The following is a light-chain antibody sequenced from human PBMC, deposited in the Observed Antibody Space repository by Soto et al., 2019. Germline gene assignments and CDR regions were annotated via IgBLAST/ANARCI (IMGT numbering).Light chain of an antibody. CDR2: AAS. Sequence: DIQMTQSPSSLSAPVGDSVTITCRASQSISSYLNWYQQKPGKAPKLLIYAASSLQSGVPSRFSGSGSGTDFTLTISSLQPEDFATYHCQQVNVYPSTFGGGTKVDI. CDR3: QQVNVYPST. CDR1: QSISSY. J-gene: IGKJ4*01. V-gene: IGKV1-39*01.